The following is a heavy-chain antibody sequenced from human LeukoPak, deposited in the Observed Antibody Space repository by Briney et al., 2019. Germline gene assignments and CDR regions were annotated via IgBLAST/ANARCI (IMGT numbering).Heavy chain of an antibody. CDR2: INSDGSST. CDR3: ARQGNYYDSSGYYGMDV. CDR1: GFTFSSYW. J-gene: IGHJ6*02. D-gene: IGHD3-22*01. Sequence: GGSLRLSCAASGFTFSSYWMHWVRQAPGKGLVWVSRINSDGSSTSYADSVKGRFTISRDNAKNTLYLQMNSLRAEDTAVYYCARQGNYYDSSGYYGMDVWGQGTTVTVSS. V-gene: IGHV3-74*01.